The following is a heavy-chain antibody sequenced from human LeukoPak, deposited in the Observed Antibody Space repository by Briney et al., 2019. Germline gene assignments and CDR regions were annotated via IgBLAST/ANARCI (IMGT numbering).Heavy chain of an antibody. D-gene: IGHD4-17*01. CDR2: ISYDGSNK. J-gene: IGHJ3*02. V-gene: IGHV3-30-3*02. CDR3: AKDPNGDYIGAFDM. CDR1: GFTFSSYA. Sequence: PGRSLRLSCAASGFTFSSYAMHWVRQAPGKGLEWVAVISYDGSNKYYADSVKGRFTISRDNSKNTLYLQMNSLRAEDTAVYYCAKDPNGDYIGAFDMRGQGTMVTVSS.